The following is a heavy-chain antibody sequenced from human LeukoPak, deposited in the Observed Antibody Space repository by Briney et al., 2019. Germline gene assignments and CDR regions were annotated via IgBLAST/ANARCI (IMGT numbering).Heavy chain of an antibody. CDR1: GFTFSNAW. V-gene: IGHV3-15*01. CDR3: TTVYRYCSSTSCGPDY. Sequence: GGSLRFSCAASGFTFSNAWMSWVRQAPGKGLEWVGRIKSKTDGGTTDYAAPVKGRFTISRDDSKNTLYLQMNSLKTEDTAVYYCTTVYRYCSSTSCGPDYWGQGTLVTVSS. D-gene: IGHD2-2*01. CDR2: IKSKTDGGTT. J-gene: IGHJ4*02.